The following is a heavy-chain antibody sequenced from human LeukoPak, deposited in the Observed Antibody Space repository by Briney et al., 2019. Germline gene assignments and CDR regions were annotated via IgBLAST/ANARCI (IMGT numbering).Heavy chain of an antibody. D-gene: IGHD3-22*01. CDR3: ARECRTTYYYDSGGHSHSWDPNRFHP. V-gene: IGHV3-23*01. CDR1: GFTLNNYV. J-gene: IGHJ5*02. Sequence: PGGSLRLSCSASGFTLNNYVMNWLRQTPRRGLDGVSGIRVIGGGTYYADSVKDPFTISRDNYDNTLYLYIDRLRAEDSAVYYCARECRTTYYYDSGGHSHSWDPNRFHPWGQGTLVNVSS. CDR2: IRVIGGGT.